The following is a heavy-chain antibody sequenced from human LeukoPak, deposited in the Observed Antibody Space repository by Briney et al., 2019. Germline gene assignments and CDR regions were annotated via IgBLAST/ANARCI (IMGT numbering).Heavy chain of an antibody. CDR3: AKGLWVVRGVIGDAFDI. V-gene: IGHV3-30*18. CDR2: ISYDGSNK. Sequence: PGKSLRLSCAASGFTFNNYGMHWVRQAPGKGLEWVAVISYDGSNKYYADSAKGRFTISRDNSKNTLYLQMNSLRAEDTAVYYCAKGLWVVRGVIGDAFDIWGQGTMVTVSS. J-gene: IGHJ3*02. D-gene: IGHD3-10*01. CDR1: GFTFNNYG.